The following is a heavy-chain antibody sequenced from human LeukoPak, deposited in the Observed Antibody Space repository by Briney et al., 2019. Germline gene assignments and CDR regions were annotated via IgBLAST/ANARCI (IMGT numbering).Heavy chain of an antibody. D-gene: IGHD5-24*01. Sequence: GGSLRLSCAASGFIVSSFEMNWVRQAPGKGLEWVSVIYSGGSTDYKDSVKDRFIISRDNSKNTLYLQMNSLRAEHTAVYYCAKEMATMNAFDIWGQGTMVTVSS. CDR3: AKEMATMNAFDI. CDR2: IYSGGST. J-gene: IGHJ3*02. CDR1: GFIVSSFE. V-gene: IGHV3-66*01.